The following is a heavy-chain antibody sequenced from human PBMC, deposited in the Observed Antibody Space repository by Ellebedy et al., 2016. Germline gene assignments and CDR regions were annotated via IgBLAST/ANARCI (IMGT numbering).Heavy chain of an antibody. CDR2: IRSDESEK. J-gene: IGHJ4*02. V-gene: IGHV3-7*03. CDR1: GFTFSSYW. Sequence: GGSLRLSCAASGFTFSSYWMGWVRQAPGKGLEWVANIRSDESEKYFKDSVKGRFTISRDNAKNSVYLQMSSLRAEDMAVYYCARYGLSGTFDLWGQGTPVTVSS. D-gene: IGHD3-10*01. CDR3: ARYGLSGTFDL.